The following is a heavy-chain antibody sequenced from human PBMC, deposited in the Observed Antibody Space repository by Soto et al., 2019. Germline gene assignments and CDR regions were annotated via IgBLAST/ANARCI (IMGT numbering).Heavy chain of an antibody. CDR2: INPSGGST. J-gene: IGHJ4*02. CDR1: GYTFTSYY. D-gene: IGHD3-22*01. Sequence: ASVKVSCKASGYTFTSYYMHWVRQAPGQGLEWMGIINPSGGSTSYAQKFQGRVTMTRDTSTSTVYTELSSLRSEDTAVYYCARAEHYYDSSGQFDFDYWGQGTLVTVSS. CDR3: ARAEHYYDSSGQFDFDY. V-gene: IGHV1-46*01.